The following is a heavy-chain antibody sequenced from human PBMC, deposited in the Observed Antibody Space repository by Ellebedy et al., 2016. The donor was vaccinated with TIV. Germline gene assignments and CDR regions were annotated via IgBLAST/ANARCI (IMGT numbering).Heavy chain of an antibody. CDR3: ARDAAYTYDY. CDR2: IWNDGTNE. Sequence: GESLKTSCAASGFTFNSYGMDWVRPAPGKGLEGVANIWNDGTNERYADSVKGRFIIYRDDSKNTLNLQMTSLRAEDSAMYYCARDAAYTYDYWGQGTQVTVSS. J-gene: IGHJ4*02. D-gene: IGHD4-11*01. V-gene: IGHV3-33*01. CDR1: GFTFNSYG.